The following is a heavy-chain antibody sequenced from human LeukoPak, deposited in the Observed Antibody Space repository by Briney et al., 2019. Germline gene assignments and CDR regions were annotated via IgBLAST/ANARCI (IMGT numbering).Heavy chain of an antibody. D-gene: IGHD3-9*01. CDR1: GYTLTSYY. V-gene: IGHV1-46*01. Sequence: ASVKVSCKASGYTLTSYYMHWVRQAPGQGLEWMGIINPSGGSTSYAQKFQGRVTMTRDTSTSTVYMELSSLRSEDTAVYYCARADYDILTGYPKRWFDPWGQGTLVTVSS. J-gene: IGHJ5*02. CDR3: ARADYDILTGYPKRWFDP. CDR2: INPSGGST.